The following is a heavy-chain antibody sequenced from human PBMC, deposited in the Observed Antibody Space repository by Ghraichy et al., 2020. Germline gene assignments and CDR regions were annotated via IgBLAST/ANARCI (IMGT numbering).Heavy chain of an antibody. V-gene: IGHV3-48*02. CDR1: GFTFSSYS. J-gene: IGHJ6*02. CDR2: ISSSSSTI. Sequence: GGSLRLSCAASGFTFSSYSMNWVRQAPGKGLEWVSYISSSSSTIYYADSVKGRFTISRDNAKNSLYLQMNSLRDEDTAVYYCARRYQLLLIRTRYGMDVWGQGTTVTVSS. CDR3: ARRYQLLLIRTRYGMDV. D-gene: IGHD2-2*01.